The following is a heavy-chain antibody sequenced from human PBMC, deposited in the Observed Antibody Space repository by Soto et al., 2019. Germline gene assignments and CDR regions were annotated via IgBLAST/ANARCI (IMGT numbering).Heavy chain of an antibody. CDR1: GGIFSSNI. J-gene: IGHJ3*02. CDR2: IIPILATA. V-gene: IGHV1-69*08. Sequence: QVQLVQSGAEVKKPGSSVKVSCKASGGIFSSNIISWVRLAPGQGLQWMGRIIPILATANYEQKFQGRITITSDKSTNTAYMELSRLRSDDTAVYSCARASEDCTNGVCYKAAFDIWGQGTSVTVSS. D-gene: IGHD2-8*01. CDR3: ARASEDCTNGVCYKAAFDI.